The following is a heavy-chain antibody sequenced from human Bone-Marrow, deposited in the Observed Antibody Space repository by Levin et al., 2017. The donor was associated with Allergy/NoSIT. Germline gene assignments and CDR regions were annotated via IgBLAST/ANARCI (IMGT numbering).Heavy chain of an antibody. J-gene: IGHJ3*01. CDR2: IFYSGTT. CDR3: ARDRSSSLTSDAFDV. D-gene: IGHD6-13*01. V-gene: IGHV4-30-4*01. Sequence: SCTVSGGSISSGDYYWSWIRQPPGKGLEWIGYIFYSGTTYYNPSLQSRVTISVDTSKNQFSLKFSSVTAADTAMYYCARDRSSSLTSDAFDVWGQGTMVTVSS. CDR1: GGSISSGDYY.